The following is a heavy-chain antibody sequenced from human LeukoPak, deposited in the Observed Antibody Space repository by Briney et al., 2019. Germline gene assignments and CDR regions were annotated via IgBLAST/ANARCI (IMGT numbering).Heavy chain of an antibody. J-gene: IGHJ5*02. CDR3: ARVPSYDFWSGFNWFDP. Sequence: PSETLSLTCAVYGGSFSGYYWSWIRQPPGKGLEWIGEINHSGSTNYNPSLKSRVTISVDTSKNQFSLKLSSVTAADTAVYYCARVPSYDFWSGFNWFDPWGQGTLVTVSS. CDR1: GGSFSGYY. CDR2: INHSGST. D-gene: IGHD3-3*01. V-gene: IGHV4-34*01.